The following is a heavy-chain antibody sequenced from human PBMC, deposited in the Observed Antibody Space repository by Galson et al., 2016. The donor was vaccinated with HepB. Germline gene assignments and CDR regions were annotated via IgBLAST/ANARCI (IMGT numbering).Heavy chain of an antibody. CDR3: AKGTDPYGDYSWFDP. CDR1: GFTFSSYG. D-gene: IGHD4-17*01. V-gene: IGHV3-33*06. CDR2: IWYDGSNK. J-gene: IGHJ5*02. Sequence: SLRLSCAASGFTFSSYGMHWVRQAPGKGLEWVAVIWYDGSNKYYADSVKGRFTISRDNSKNTLYLQMNSLRAEDTAVCYCAKGTDPYGDYSWFDPWGQGTLVTVSS.